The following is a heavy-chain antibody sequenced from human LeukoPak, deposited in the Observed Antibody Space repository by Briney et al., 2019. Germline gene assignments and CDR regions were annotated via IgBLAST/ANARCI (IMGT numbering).Heavy chain of an antibody. Sequence: GSSVKVSCKASGGTFSSYAISWVRQAPGQGLEWMGRIIPILGIANYAQKFQGRVTITADKSTSTAYMELRSLRSDDTAVYYCARAGGIVGATDFDYWGQGTLVTVSS. CDR2: IIPILGIA. D-gene: IGHD1-26*01. J-gene: IGHJ4*02. CDR3: ARAGGIVGATDFDY. CDR1: GGTFSSYA. V-gene: IGHV1-69*04.